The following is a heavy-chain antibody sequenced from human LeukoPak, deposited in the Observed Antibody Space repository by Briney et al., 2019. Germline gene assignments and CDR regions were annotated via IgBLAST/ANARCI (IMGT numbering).Heavy chain of an antibody. V-gene: IGHV3-21*01. D-gene: IGHD3-10*01. CDR2: ISSSSSYI. J-gene: IGHJ3*02. CDR1: GFTFSSYS. Sequence: GRSLRLSCAASGFTFSSYSMNWVRQAPGKGLEWVSSISSSSSYIYYADPVKGRFTISRDNAKNSLYLQMNSLRAEDTAVYYCARDADLVRGVIAGGAFGIWGQGTMVTVSS. CDR3: ARDADLVRGVIAGGAFGI.